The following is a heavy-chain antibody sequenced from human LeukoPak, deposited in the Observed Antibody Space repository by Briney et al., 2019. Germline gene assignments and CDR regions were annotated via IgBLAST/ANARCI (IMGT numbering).Heavy chain of an antibody. J-gene: IGHJ3*02. D-gene: IGHD6-19*01. CDR2: IIPIFGTA. CDR3: ARLYSSGWPLEGFDI. CDR1: GGTFNNHA. Sequence: SVKVSCKASGGTFNNHAINWVRQAPGQGLEWMGRIIPIFGTANYAQKFQDRVTISTDESTSTAYMELISLRSDDTAVYYCARLYSSGWPLEGFDIWGQGTTVTVSS. V-gene: IGHV1-69*05.